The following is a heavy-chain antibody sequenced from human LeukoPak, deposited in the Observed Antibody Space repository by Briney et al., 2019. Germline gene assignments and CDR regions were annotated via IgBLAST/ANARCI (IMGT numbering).Heavy chain of an antibody. J-gene: IGHJ1*01. CDR2: IHPNSGGT. Sequence: GASVKVSCKASGYTFTGYSMHWVRQAPGQGLEGMGWIHPNSGGTNYAQKFQGRVTMTRDTSISTAYMELSRLRSDDTAVYYCAREYLDSGSSFQHWGQGTLVTVSS. CDR1: GYTFTGYS. CDR3: AREYLDSGSSFQH. D-gene: IGHD1-26*01. V-gene: IGHV1-2*02.